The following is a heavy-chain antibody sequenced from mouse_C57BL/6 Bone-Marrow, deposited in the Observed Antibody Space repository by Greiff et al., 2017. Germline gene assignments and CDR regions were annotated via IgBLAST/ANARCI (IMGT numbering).Heavy chain of an antibody. CDR2: IYPGSGST. CDR3: ARSYDYDEWFAY. V-gene: IGHV1-55*01. D-gene: IGHD2-4*01. Sequence: QVQLQQPGAELVKPGASVKMSCKASGYTFTSYWITWVKQRPGQGLEWIGDIYPGSGSTNYNEKFKSKATLTVDTSSSTAYMQLSSLTSEDSAVYYCARSYDYDEWFAYWGQGTLVTVSA. J-gene: IGHJ3*01. CDR1: GYTFTSYW.